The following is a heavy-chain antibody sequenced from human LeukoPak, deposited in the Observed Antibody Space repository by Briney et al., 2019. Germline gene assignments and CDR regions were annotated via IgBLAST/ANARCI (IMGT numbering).Heavy chain of an antibody. Sequence: GESLKISCKASAYRFTTFWISWVRQMPGKGLEWMGRITPSDSYTNYSPPFRGHVTISADKSSTTAYLQWSSLRASDTAMYYCATSSGNNPFDYWGQGTLVTVSS. CDR1: AYRFTTFW. CDR3: ATSSGNNPFDY. J-gene: IGHJ4*02. V-gene: IGHV5-10-1*01. CDR2: ITPSDSYT. D-gene: IGHD1-14*01.